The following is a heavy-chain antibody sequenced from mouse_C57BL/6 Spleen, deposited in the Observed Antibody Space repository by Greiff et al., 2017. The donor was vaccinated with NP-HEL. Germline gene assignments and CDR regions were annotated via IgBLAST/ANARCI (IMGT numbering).Heavy chain of an antibody. CDR1: GYTFTDYY. D-gene: IGHD4-1*01. J-gene: IGHJ3*01. V-gene: IGHV1-26*01. Sequence: EVQLQQSGPELVKPGASVKISCKASGYTFTDYYMNWVKQSHGKSLEWIGDINPNNGGTSYNQKFKGKATLTVDKSSSTAYMELRSLTSEDSAVYYCARCWDWFAYWGQGTLVTVSA. CDR2: INPNNGGT. CDR3: ARCWDWFAY.